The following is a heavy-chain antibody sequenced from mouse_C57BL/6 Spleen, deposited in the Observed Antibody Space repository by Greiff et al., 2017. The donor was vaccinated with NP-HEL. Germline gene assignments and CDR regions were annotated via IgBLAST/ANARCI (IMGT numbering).Heavy chain of an antibody. CDR2: IDPSDSYT. J-gene: IGHJ4*01. Sequence: VQLQQPGAELVRPGTSVKLSCKASGYTFTSYWMHWVKQRPGQGLEWIGVIDPSDSYTNYNQKFKGKATLTVDTSSSTAYMQLSSLTSEDSAVYYCARYGSSLYYYAMDYWGQGTSVTVSS. CDR1: GYTFTSYW. CDR3: ARYGSSLYYYAMDY. V-gene: IGHV1-59*01. D-gene: IGHD1-1*01.